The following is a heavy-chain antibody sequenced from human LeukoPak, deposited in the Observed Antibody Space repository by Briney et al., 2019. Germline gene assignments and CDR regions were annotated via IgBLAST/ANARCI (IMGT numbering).Heavy chain of an antibody. J-gene: IGHJ4*02. Sequence: GGSLRLSCTASGFTFGDYAMSWFRQAPGKGLEWVGFIRSKAYGGTTENAASVKGRFTISRDDSKSIAYLQMNSLKTEDTAVYYCARGGVYCSSVSCSVDYWGQGILVTVSS. CDR1: GFTFGDYA. D-gene: IGHD2-2*01. V-gene: IGHV3-49*03. CDR3: ARGGVYCSSVSCSVDY. CDR2: IRSKAYGGTT.